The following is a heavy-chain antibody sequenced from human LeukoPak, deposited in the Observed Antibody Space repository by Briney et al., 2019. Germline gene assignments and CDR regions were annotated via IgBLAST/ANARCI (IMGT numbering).Heavy chain of an antibody. CDR1: GGSISSSSYY. CDR3: ARLAPATHWP. D-gene: IGHD2-15*01. V-gene: IGHV4-39*01. CDR2: IYDSGST. Sequence: SXXLSLTCTVSGGSISSSSYYWGWIRQPQGKGLEWIGSIYDSGSTYYNPSPKSRVTISVDTSKNQFSLKLSSVTAADTAVYYCARLAPATHWPWGQGTLVTVSS. J-gene: IGHJ5*02.